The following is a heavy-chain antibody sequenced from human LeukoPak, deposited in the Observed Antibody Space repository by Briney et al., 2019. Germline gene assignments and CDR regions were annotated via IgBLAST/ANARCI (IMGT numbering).Heavy chain of an antibody. V-gene: IGHV4-34*01. J-gene: IGHJ4*02. CDR3: ARGDWLSGYYYLLDY. D-gene: IGHD3-22*01. Sequence: SETLSLTCAVYGGSFSGYYWTWIRQPPGKGLEWIGEINHIGTTKFNPSLKSRITISVDTSKNQFSLKLSSVTAADTAVYYCARGDWLSGYYYLLDYWGPGALVTVSS. CDR2: INHIGTT. CDR1: GGSFSGYY.